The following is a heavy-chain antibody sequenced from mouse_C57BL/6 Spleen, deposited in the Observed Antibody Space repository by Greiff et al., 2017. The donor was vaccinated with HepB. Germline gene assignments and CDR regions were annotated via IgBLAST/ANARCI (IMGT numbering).Heavy chain of an antibody. CDR3: ARNGPYYAMDY. V-gene: IGHV1-54*01. J-gene: IGHJ4*01. CDR1: GYAFTNYL. CDR2: INPGSGGT. Sequence: VQLVESGAELVRPGTSVKVSCKASGYAFTNYLIEWVKQRPGQGLEWIGVINPGSGGTNYNEKFKGKATLTADKSSSTAYMQLSSLTSEDSAVYFCARNGPYYAMDYWGQGTSVTVSS.